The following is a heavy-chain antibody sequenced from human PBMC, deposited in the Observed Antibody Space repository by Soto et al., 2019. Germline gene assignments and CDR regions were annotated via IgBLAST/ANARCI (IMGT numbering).Heavy chain of an antibody. CDR1: GYTFTSYA. V-gene: IGHV1-3*01. CDR3: ARDFHRWVRPSYYMDV. Sequence: ASVKVSCKASGYTFTSYAMHWVRQAPGQRLEWMGWINAGNGNTKYSQKFQGRVTITRDTSASTAYMELSSLRSEDTAVYYCARDFHRWVRPSYYMDVWGKGTTVTVSS. J-gene: IGHJ6*03. CDR2: INAGNGNT. D-gene: IGHD5-12*01.